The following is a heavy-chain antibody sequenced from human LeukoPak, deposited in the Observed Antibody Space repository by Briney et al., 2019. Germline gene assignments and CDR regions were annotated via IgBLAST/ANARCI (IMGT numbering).Heavy chain of an antibody. V-gene: IGHV3-7*01. D-gene: IGHD1-26*01. CDR2: IKQDGSEK. J-gene: IGHJ4*02. CDR1: GFTFSSYW. Sequence: GGSLRLSCAASGFTFSSYWMSWVRQAPGKGLEWAANIKQDGSEKYYVDSVKGRFTISRDNAKNSLYLQMNSLRAEDTAVYYCARAGQVGATGTKYWGQGTLVTVSS. CDR3: ARAGQVGATGTKY.